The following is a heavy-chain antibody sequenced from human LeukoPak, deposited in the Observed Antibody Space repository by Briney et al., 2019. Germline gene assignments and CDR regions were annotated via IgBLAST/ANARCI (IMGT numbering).Heavy chain of an antibody. CDR1: GSFISSGSNY. J-gene: IGHJ4*02. CDR3: ARAPLWFGELPSDY. Sequence: PSQTLSLTCTAAGSFISSGSNYWSWIRQPAGEGLAWIGRIYSSGSYDYNLSLKSRVTISVDTSKNQFPLKLSSGAAEDTYFYYCARAPLWFGELPSDYWGQGTLVTVSS. V-gene: IGHV4-61*02. CDR2: IYSSGSY. D-gene: IGHD3-10*01.